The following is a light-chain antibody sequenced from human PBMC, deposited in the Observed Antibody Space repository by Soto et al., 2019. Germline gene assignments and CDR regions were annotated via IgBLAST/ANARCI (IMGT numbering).Light chain of an antibody. CDR2: DAS. Sequence: ESVLTQSPGTLSLSPGERATLSCRASQSVSSSYLGWYQHKRGQAPRLLIYDASTRANGIPDRFSGSGSGTDFTLTISRLEPEDFAVYYCQQYGSSPSITFGQGTRLEIK. CDR1: QSVSSSY. V-gene: IGKV3-20*01. J-gene: IGKJ5*01. CDR3: QQYGSSPSIT.